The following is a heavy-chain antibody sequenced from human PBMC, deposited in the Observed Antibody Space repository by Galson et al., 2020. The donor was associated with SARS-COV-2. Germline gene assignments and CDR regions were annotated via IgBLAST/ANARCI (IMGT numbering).Heavy chain of an antibody. Sequence: ASVKVSCKASGYTFTGYYMHWVRQAPGQGLEWMGWIHTNSGGINYSQKFQDRITMTRDTSINTAYMELSGLTSDDTAVYYCARGGVAVAAPFVYWGQGTLVTVSS. V-gene: IGHV1-2*02. D-gene: IGHD6-19*01. CDR2: IHTNSGGI. CDR1: GYTFTGYY. J-gene: IGHJ4*02. CDR3: ARGGVAVAAPFVY.